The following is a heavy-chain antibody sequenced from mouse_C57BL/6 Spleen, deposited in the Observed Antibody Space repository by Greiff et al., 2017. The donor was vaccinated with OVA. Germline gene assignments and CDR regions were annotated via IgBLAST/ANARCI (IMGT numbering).Heavy chain of an antibody. J-gene: IGHJ3*01. CDR1: GYAFTNYL. Sequence: QVQLKQSGAELVRPGTSVKVSCKASGYAFTNYLIEWVKQRPGQGLEWIGVINPGSGGTNYNEKFKGKATLTADKSSSTAYMQLSSLTSEDSAVYFCARSGEYGSPFAYWGQGTLVTVSA. CDR2: INPGSGGT. D-gene: IGHD2-2*01. V-gene: IGHV1-54*01. CDR3: ARSGEYGSPFAY.